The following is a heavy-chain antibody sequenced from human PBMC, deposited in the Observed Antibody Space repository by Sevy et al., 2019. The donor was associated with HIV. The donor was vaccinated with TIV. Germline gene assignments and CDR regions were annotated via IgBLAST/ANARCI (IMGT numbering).Heavy chain of an antibody. CDR1: AGSISSDSYF. CDR3: ARERGSNILTLGLDF. Sequence: SETLSLTCTVSAGSISSDSYFWNWIRQPAGKGLEWIGRSHASGSTIYNPSLKSRVTMSVDKSKSQFSLRLTSVTAADSSVYFCARERGSNILTLGLDFWGQGSLVTVSS. J-gene: IGHJ4*02. V-gene: IGHV4-61*02. CDR2: SHASGST. D-gene: IGHD3-9*01.